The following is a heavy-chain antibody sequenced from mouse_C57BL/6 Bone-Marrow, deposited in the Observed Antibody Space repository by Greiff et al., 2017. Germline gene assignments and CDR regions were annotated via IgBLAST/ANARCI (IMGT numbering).Heavy chain of an antibody. CDR1: GFNIKDDY. D-gene: IGHD1-1*01. CDR3: TTGGVYYYGSAWFAY. V-gene: IGHV14-4*01. J-gene: IGHJ3*01. Sequence: VQLQQSGAELVRPGASVKLSCTASGFNIKDDYMPWVKQRPEQGLEWIGWIDPENGDTEYASKFQGKATITADTSSNTAYLQLSSLTSEDTAVYYCTTGGVYYYGSAWFAYWGQGTLVTVSA. CDR2: IDPENGDT.